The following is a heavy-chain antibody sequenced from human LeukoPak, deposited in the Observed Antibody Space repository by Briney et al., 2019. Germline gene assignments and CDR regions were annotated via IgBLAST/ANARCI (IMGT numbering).Heavy chain of an antibody. CDR1: GGSISSYY. J-gene: IGHJ4*02. CDR2: IYYSGIT. D-gene: IGHD3-22*01. V-gene: IGHV4-59*01. Sequence: LETLSLTCAVPGGSISSYYWSWIRQPPGKGLEWIGYIYYSGITNYNPSLKSRVTISVDTSKNQFSLKLSSVTATDTAVYYCARVGYYYDSSGYYYLDYWGQGTLVTVSS. CDR3: ARVGYYYDSSGYYYLDY.